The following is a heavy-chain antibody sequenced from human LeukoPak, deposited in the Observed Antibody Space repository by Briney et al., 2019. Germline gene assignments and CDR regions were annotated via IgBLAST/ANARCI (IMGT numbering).Heavy chain of an antibody. CDR1: GGSISSGSYY. D-gene: IGHD3-22*01. CDR2: IYTSGST. V-gene: IGHV4-61*02. J-gene: IGHJ6*04. Sequence: SETLSLTCTVSGGSISSGSYYWSWIRQPAGKGLEWIGRIYTSGSTNYNPSLKSRVTISVDTSKNQFSLKLSSVTAADTAVYYCARGPYYYDSSGYYYGMDVWGKGTTVTVSS. CDR3: ARGPYYYDSSGYYYGMDV.